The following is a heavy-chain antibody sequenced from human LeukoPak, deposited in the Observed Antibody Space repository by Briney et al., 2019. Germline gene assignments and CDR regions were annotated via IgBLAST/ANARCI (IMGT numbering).Heavy chain of an antibody. D-gene: IGHD2-2*01. CDR2: IYTSGST. CDR1: GGSISNYY. CDR3: ARYCSSTNCYHWYFDL. Sequence: SETLSLTCTVSGGSISNYYWSWIRQPAGRGLEWIGRIYTSGSTNYNPSLESRVTMSVDTSKNQFSLRLSSVTAADTAVYYCARYCSSTNCYHWYFDLWGRGTLVTVSS. J-gene: IGHJ2*01. V-gene: IGHV4-4*07.